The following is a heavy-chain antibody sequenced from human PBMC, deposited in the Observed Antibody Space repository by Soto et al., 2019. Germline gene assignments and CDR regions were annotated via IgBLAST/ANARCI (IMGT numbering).Heavy chain of an antibody. V-gene: IGHV4-39*01. J-gene: IGHJ4*02. Sequence: SETLSLTCTVSGGSISSSSYYWGWIRQPPGKGLEWIGSIYYSGSTYYNPSLKSRVTISVDTSKNQFSLKLSSVAAADTAVYYCARTTYDYIWGSYRYIDRFDYWGQGTLVTLSS. CDR2: IYYSGST. CDR1: GGSISSSSYY. CDR3: ARTTYDYIWGSYRYIDRFDY. D-gene: IGHD3-16*02.